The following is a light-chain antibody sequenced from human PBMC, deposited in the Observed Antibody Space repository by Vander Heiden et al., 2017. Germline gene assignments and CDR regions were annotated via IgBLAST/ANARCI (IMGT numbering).Light chain of an antibody. CDR1: SSDVGGYNY. J-gene: IGLJ3*02. V-gene: IGLV2-11*01. CDR2: DVS. Sequence: HSALTQPHSVCGSPGRSVAHSVPGTSSDVGGYNYVSWYQQHPGKAPNLMIYDVSKRPSGVPDRFSGSKSGNTASLTISGLQAEDEADYYCCSYAGSYTWVFGGGTKLTVL. CDR3: CSYAGSYTWV.